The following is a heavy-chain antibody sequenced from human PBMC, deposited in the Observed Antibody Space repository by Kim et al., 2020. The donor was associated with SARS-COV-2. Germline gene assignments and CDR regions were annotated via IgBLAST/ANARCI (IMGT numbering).Heavy chain of an antibody. V-gene: IGHV4-31*03. CDR3: ASTYSRVRGSGSYPNWFDP. Sequence: SETLSLTCTVSGGSISSGGYYWSWIRQHPGKGLEWIGYIYYSGSTYYNPSLKSRVTISVDTSKNQFSLKLSSVTAADTAVYYCASTYSRVRGSGSYPNWFDPWGQGTLVTVSS. J-gene: IGHJ5*02. CDR2: IYYSGST. CDR1: GGSISSGGYY. D-gene: IGHD3-10*01.